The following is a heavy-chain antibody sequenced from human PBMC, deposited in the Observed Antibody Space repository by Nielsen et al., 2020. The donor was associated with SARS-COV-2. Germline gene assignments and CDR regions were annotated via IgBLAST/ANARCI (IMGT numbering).Heavy chain of an antibody. Sequence: GGSLRLSCVASGFTFSSYGMHWVRQAPGKGLEWVAVISYDGSNKYYADSVKGRFTISRDNSKNTLYLQMNSLRAEDTAVYYCAVVPAGGSEFDPWGQGTLVTVSS. CDR3: AVVPAGGSEFDP. J-gene: IGHJ5*02. D-gene: IGHD2-2*01. V-gene: IGHV3-30*03. CDR2: ISYDGSNK. CDR1: GFTFSSYG.